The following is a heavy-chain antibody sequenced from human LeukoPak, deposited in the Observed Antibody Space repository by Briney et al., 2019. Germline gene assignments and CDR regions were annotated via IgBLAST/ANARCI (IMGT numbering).Heavy chain of an antibody. J-gene: IGHJ4*02. Sequence: SGGSLRLSCAASGFTFSSYAMSWVRQAPGKGLEWVSAISGSGGSTYYADSVKGRFTISRDNSKNTLYLQMNSLRAEDTAVYYCAKNPLTGIVVVSPFDYWGQGTLVTVSS. CDR3: AKNPLTGIVVVSPFDY. CDR2: ISGSGGST. V-gene: IGHV3-23*01. CDR1: GFTFSSYA. D-gene: IGHD3-22*01.